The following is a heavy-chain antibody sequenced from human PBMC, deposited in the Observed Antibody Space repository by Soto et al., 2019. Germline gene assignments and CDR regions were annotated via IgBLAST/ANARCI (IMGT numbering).Heavy chain of an antibody. CDR3: LNYRDSNGYHCDN. CDR2: IKSKANGGTT. Sequence: EVQLGESGGGLVKPGEPLRLSCAGTGFTFSDAWMSWVRQAPGKGLEWLGRIKSKANGGTTDYPAPVKGRLTISRDDSNSMVFLQLNSLKTEDTAVYYCLNYRDSNGYHCDNWGQGTLVTVSS. V-gene: IGHV3-15*01. D-gene: IGHD3-22*01. CDR1: GFTFSDAW. J-gene: IGHJ4*02.